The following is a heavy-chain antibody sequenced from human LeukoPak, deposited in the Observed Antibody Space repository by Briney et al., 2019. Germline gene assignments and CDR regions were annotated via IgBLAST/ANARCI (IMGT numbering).Heavy chain of an antibody. CDR1: GFTFSSYW. CDR3: ARDSGYEFRGYYYYYGMDV. V-gene: IGHV3-7*01. J-gene: IGHJ6*02. Sequence: TGGSLRLSCAASGFTFSSYWMSWVRQAPGKGLEWVANIKQDGSEKYYVDPVKGRFTISRDNAKNSLYLQMNSLRAEDTAVYYCARDSGYEFRGYYYYYGMDVWGQGTTVTVSS. CDR2: IKQDGSEK. D-gene: IGHD5-12*01.